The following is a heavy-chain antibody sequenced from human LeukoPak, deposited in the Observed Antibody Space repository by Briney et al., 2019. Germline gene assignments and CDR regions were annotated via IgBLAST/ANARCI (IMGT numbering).Heavy chain of an antibody. Sequence: GGSLRLSCAASGFTFSSYAMSWVRQAPGKGLEWVANIKEDGREKKYVDSVKDRFTISRDNTKNSVYLQMSGLRVDDTAIYYCARDKEGGSNDHWGQGTLVAVP. J-gene: IGHJ4*02. D-gene: IGHD2-15*01. CDR1: GFTFSSYA. CDR2: IKEDGREK. V-gene: IGHV3-7*01. CDR3: ARDKEGGSNDH.